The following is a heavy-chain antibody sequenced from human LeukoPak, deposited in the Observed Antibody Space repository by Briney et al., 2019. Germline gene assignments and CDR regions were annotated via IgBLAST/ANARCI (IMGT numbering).Heavy chain of an antibody. V-gene: IGHV3-7*01. D-gene: IGHD3-10*01. CDR1: GFTFSSYW. J-gene: IGHJ4*02. CDR2: IKQDGSEK. Sequence: PGGSLRLSCAASGFTFSSYWMSWVRQAPGKGLEWVANIKQDGSEKYYVDSVKGRFTISRDNAKNSLYLQMNSLRAEDTAVYYCARIPGFSGSPPFDYWGQGTLVTVSS. CDR3: ARIPGFSGSPPFDY.